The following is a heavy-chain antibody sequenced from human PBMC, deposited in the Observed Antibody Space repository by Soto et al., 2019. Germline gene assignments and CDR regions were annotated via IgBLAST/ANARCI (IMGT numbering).Heavy chain of an antibody. CDR1: GGSISSSSYY. CDR3: ARGSNWFDP. Sequence: QLQLQESGPGLVKPSETLSLTCTVSGGSISSSSYYWGWIRQPPGKGLEWIGSIYYSGSTYYNPSLKSRVPTSVDTSKTQFSLKLSSVTAADTAGYHCARGSNWFDPWGQGTLVPVSS. V-gene: IGHV4-39*01. CDR2: IYYSGST. J-gene: IGHJ5*02.